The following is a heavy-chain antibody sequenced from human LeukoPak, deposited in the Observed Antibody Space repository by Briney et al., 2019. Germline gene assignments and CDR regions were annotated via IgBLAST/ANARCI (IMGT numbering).Heavy chain of an antibody. CDR1: GYTFTSYG. J-gene: IGHJ4*02. CDR2: ISAYNGNT. D-gene: IGHD3-22*01. V-gene: IGHV1-18*01. CDR3: ARDGGYYYDSSGTFDY. Sequence: GASVKVSCKASGYTFTSYGISWVRQAPGQGLEWMGWISAYNGNTNYAQKLQGRVTMTTDTSTSTAYMELRSLRSDDTAVYYCARDGGYYYDSSGTFDYWGQGTLVTVSS.